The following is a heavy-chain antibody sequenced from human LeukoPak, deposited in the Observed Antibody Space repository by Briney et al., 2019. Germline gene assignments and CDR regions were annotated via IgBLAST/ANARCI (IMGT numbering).Heavy chain of an antibody. V-gene: IGHV4-31*03. CDR1: GGSISSGGYY. CDR2: IYYSGST. Sequence: SETLSLTCTVSGGSISSGGYYWSWIRQHPGKGLEWIGYIYYSGSTYYNPSLKSRVTISVDTSKNQFSLKLSSVTAADTAVYYCARDLAPIVVVPAAIGWFNPWGQGTLVTVSS. CDR3: ARDLAPIVVVPAAIGWFNP. D-gene: IGHD2-2*02. J-gene: IGHJ5*02.